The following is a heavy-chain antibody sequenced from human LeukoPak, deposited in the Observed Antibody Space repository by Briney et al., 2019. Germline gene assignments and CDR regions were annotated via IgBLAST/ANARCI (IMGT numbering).Heavy chain of an antibody. J-gene: IGHJ4*02. V-gene: IGHV3-48*03. CDR1: GFTFSNYE. CDR3: ARDWSHGLDY. Sequence: QPGGSLRLSCAASGFTFSNYEMNWVRQAPGKGLEWVSYMSSSESTIYYADSVKGRFTISRDNAKNSLYLQMNSLRAEDTAVYYCARDWSHGLDYWGQGTLVTVSS. CDR2: MSSSESTI.